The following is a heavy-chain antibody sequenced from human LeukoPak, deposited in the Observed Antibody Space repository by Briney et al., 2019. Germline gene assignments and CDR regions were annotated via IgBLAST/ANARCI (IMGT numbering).Heavy chain of an antibody. V-gene: IGHV3-23*01. Sequence: GGSLRLSCAASGFTFSSYAMSWVRQAPGEGLEWVSAISGSGGSTYYADSVKGRFTISRDNTKNTLYLQMNSLRAEDTAVYYCAKDISGGLWFGGFDYFDYWGQGTLVTVSS. CDR2: ISGSGGST. CDR3: AKDISGGLWFGGFDYFDY. D-gene: IGHD3-10*01. J-gene: IGHJ4*02. CDR1: GFTFSSYA.